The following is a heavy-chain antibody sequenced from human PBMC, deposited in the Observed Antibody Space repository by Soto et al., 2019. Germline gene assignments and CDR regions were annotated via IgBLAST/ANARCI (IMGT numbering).Heavy chain of an antibody. V-gene: IGHV4-34*01. Sequence: KTSETLSLTCAVYGGSFSGYYWSWIRQPPGKGLEWIGEINHSGSTNYNPSLKSRVTISVDTSKNQFSLKLSSVTAADTAVYYCARDLWRASYYDFWSGYYPGRNYYYYYGMDVWGQGTTVTVSS. CDR2: INHSGST. CDR1: GGSFSGYY. J-gene: IGHJ6*02. D-gene: IGHD3-3*01. CDR3: ARDLWRASYYDFWSGYYPGRNYYYYYGMDV.